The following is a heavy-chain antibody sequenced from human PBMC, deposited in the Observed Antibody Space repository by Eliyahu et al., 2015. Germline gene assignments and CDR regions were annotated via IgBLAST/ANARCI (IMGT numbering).Heavy chain of an antibody. CDR1: GYPFSTCW. CDR3: ARSCGGYPGDY. J-gene: IGHJ4*02. D-gene: IGHD3-22*01. V-gene: IGHV3-74*01. CDR2: INTDGSDT. Sequence: EVQLVESGGGLVQPGGSLXLSCXASGYPFSTCWMHWVRQAPGKGLVWVSRINTDGSDTRYADSVXGRFTISRDNARNSLYLQMNSLRAEDTAVYYCARSCGGYPGDYWGQGTLVTVSS.